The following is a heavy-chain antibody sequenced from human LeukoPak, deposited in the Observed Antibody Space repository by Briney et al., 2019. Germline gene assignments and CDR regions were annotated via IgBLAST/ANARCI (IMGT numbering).Heavy chain of an antibody. CDR3: ARDRDWNSGFDY. Sequence: GGSLRLSCVASGFIFSSYWMSWVRQAPGKGLEWVANIGRDGSEIKYVDSVKGRFSISRDNARNSLYLQMNSLRAEDTAVYYCARDRDWNSGFDYWGQGTLVTVSS. J-gene: IGHJ4*02. V-gene: IGHV3-7*01. CDR1: GFIFSSYW. D-gene: IGHD1-7*01. CDR2: IGRDGSEI.